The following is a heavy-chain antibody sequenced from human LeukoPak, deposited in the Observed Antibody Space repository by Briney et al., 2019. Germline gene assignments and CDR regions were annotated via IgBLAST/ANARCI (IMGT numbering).Heavy chain of an antibody. V-gene: IGHV3-74*01. D-gene: IGHD2-2*01. J-gene: IGHJ4*02. CDR2: INSDGSST. CDR1: GFTFSSYW. Sequence: GGSLRLSCAASGFTFSSYWMHWVRQAPGKGLVWASRINSDGSSTSYADSVKGRFTISRDNAKNTLYLQMNSLRAEDTAVYYCARESIVVVPAAPSYFDYWGQGTLVTVSS. CDR3: ARESIVVVPAAPSYFDY.